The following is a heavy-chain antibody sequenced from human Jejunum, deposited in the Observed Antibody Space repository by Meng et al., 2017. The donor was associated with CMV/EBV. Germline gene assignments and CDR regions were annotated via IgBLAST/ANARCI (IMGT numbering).Heavy chain of an antibody. Sequence: QVQWVPSGSGLKKPGASVKVSCKACGYTCTSYAMNWVRQAPGQGLEWMGWINTNTGNPTYAQGFTGRFVFSLDTSVSTAYLQISSLKAADTAVYYCARLYCSGGSCYTIDYWGQGTLVTVSS. CDR1: GYTCTSYA. CDR3: ARLYCSGGSCYTIDY. V-gene: IGHV7-4-1*02. CDR2: INTNTGNP. J-gene: IGHJ4*02. D-gene: IGHD2-15*01.